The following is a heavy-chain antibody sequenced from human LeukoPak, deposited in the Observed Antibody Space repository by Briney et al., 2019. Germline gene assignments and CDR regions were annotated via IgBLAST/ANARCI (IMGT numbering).Heavy chain of an antibody. CDR3: AKDWLAGMDV. D-gene: IGHD5-12*01. CDR1: GFTFSNYW. Sequence: GGSLRLSCAASGFTFSNYWMSWVRQAPGKGLEWVAVISYDGSNKYYADSVKGRFTISRDNSKNTLYLQMNSLRAEDTAVYYCAKDWLAGMDVWGQGTTVTVSS. J-gene: IGHJ6*02. V-gene: IGHV3-30*18. CDR2: ISYDGSNK.